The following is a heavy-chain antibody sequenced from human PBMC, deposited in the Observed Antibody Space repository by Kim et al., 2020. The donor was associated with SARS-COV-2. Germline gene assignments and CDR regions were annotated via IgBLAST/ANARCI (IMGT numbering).Heavy chain of an antibody. D-gene: IGHD2-15*01. V-gene: IGHV1-3*01. CDR2: INAGNGNT. CDR3: ARDEVVVAATADLGGGY. Sequence: ASVKVSCKASGYTFTSYAMHWVRQAPGQRLEWMGWINAGNGNTKYSQKFQGRVTITRDTSASTAYMELSSLRSEDTAVYYCARDEVVVAATADLGGGYWGQGTLVTVSS. J-gene: IGHJ4*02. CDR1: GYTFTSYA.